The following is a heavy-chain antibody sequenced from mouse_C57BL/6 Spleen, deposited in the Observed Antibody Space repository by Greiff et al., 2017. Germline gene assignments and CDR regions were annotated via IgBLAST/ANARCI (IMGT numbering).Heavy chain of an antibody. Sequence: VQLQESGPELVKPGASVKISCKASGYAFSSSWMNWVKQRPGKGLEWIGRIYPGDGDTNYNGKFKGKATLTADKYSSTAYMQLSSLTSEDSAVYFCARWNPYYYAMDYWGQGTSVTVSS. J-gene: IGHJ4*01. CDR3: ARWNPYYYAMDY. V-gene: IGHV1-82*01. CDR1: GYAFSSSW. CDR2: IYPGDGDT.